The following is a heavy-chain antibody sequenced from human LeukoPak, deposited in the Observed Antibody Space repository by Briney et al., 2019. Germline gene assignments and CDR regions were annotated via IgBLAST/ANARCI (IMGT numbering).Heavy chain of an antibody. CDR1: GGSISSSSYY. J-gene: IGHJ4*02. CDR3: ARVNHDAVGSGWYSD. V-gene: IGHV4-61*01. Sequence: PSETLSLTCTVSGGSISSSSYYWSWIRQPPGKGLEWIGYIYYSGNTNYNPSLKSRVTISVDTSKNQFSLKLSSVTAADTAVYYCARVNHDAVGSGWYSDWGQGTLVSVSS. D-gene: IGHD6-13*01. CDR2: IYYSGNT.